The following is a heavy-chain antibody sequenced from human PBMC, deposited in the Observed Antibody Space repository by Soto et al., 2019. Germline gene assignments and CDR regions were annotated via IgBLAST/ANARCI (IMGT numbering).Heavy chain of an antibody. J-gene: IGHJ4*02. CDR3: SAVLWFGELLHRYFDY. CDR2: ISYDGSNK. V-gene: IGHV3-30-3*01. D-gene: IGHD3-10*01. CDR1: GFTFSSYA. Sequence: GSLRLSCAASGFTFSSYAMHWVRQAPGKGLAWVALISYDGSNKCYADSVKGRFTISRDNSKNTLYLQMNSLRAEDTAVYYCSAVLWFGELLHRYFDYWGQGTLVTVSS.